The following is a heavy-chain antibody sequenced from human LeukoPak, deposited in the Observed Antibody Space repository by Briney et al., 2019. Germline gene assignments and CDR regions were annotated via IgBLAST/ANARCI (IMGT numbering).Heavy chain of an antibody. V-gene: IGHV4-34*01. CDR1: GGSYSGYY. J-gene: IGHJ6*02. CDR3: ARDLVYYDSSGYDAYYYYGMDV. CDR2: INHSGST. D-gene: IGHD3-22*01. Sequence: SETLSLTSAVYGGSYSGYYWSWIRQPPGKGLEWIGEINHSGSTNYNPSLKSRVTISVDTSKNQFSLKLSSVTAADTAVYYCARDLVYYDSSGYDAYYYYGMDVWGQGTTVTVSS.